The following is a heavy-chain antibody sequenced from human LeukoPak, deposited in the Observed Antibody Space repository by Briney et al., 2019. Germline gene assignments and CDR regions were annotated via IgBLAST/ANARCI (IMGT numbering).Heavy chain of an antibody. J-gene: IGHJ4*02. D-gene: IGHD2-2*01. CDR2: IDWDDDK. V-gene: IGHV2-70*11. CDR3: ARIRLVTAGYNFDY. CDR1: GFSLSTSGMC. Sequence: VSGPALVKPTQTLTLTCTFSGFSLSTSGMCVSWIRQPPGKALEWLARIDWDDDKYYSTSLKTRLTISKDTSKKQVVLTMTNMDPVDTATYYCARIRLVTAGYNFDYWGQGTLVTVSS.